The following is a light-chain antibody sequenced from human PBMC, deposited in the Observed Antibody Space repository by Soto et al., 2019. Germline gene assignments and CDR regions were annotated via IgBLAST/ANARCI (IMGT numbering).Light chain of an antibody. CDR3: QHYGSSPRT. CDR2: GAS. V-gene: IGKV3-20*01. J-gene: IGKJ1*01. Sequence: EIVFTQSPGTLSLSPGERATLSCRASQSVSKNYLAWYPHKPGQAPRLLIYGASSRETGIPDRFSGSGSGTDFTLTIGRLEPEDFAVYYCQHYGSSPRTFGQGTKVDI. CDR1: QSVSKNY.